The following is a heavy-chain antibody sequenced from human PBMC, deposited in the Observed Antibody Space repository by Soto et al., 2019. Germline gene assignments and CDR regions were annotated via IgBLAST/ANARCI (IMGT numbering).Heavy chain of an antibody. CDR2: IYYSGST. Sequence: PSETLSLTCTVSGGSISSGGYYWSWIRQHPGKGLEWIGYIYYSGSTYYNPSLKSRVTISVDTSKNQFSLKLSSVTAADTAVYYCARFSYWRMTIGFYYFDYWGQGTLVTVSS. CDR1: GGSISSGGYY. V-gene: IGHV4-31*03. D-gene: IGHD2-8*02. J-gene: IGHJ4*02. CDR3: ARFSYWRMTIGFYYFDY.